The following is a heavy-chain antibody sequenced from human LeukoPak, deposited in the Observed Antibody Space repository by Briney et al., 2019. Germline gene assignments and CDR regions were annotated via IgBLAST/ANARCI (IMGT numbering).Heavy chain of an antibody. J-gene: IGHJ4*02. Sequence: PGGSLRLSCAPSGFTFSSYWMHWVRQAPGKGLVWVSRINTDGSTITYADSVKGRFTISRDNAKNSLYLQMNSLRAEDTALYYCAKDTVLAVAGSLDYWGQGTLVTVSS. V-gene: IGHV3-74*01. CDR1: GFTFSSYW. CDR2: INTDGSTI. D-gene: IGHD6-19*01. CDR3: AKDTVLAVAGSLDY.